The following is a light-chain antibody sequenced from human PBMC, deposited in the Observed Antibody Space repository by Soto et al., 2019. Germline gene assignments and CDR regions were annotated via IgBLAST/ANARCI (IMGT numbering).Light chain of an antibody. J-gene: IGLJ2*01. CDR2: SNT. V-gene: IGLV1-40*01. CDR3: ESYDSRLRGLV. CDR1: KSNIGADYG. Sequence: QSVLTQPPSVSGAPGQRVTISCNGSKSNIGADYGVHWYQQLPGTAPKVLIYSNTNRPSGVPERFSASKSGTSASLAITGLQIEDEADYYCESYDSRLRGLVFGGGTKLTVL.